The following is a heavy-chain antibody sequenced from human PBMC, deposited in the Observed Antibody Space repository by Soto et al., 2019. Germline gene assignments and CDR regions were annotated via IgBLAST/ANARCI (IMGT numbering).Heavy chain of an antibody. CDR2: LYDVFGS. CDR1: GLTVSGTKY. J-gene: IGHJ3*01. CDR3: ASWHEREHAYDV. V-gene: IGHV3-53*01. D-gene: IGHD1-1*01. Sequence: DVQLAESGGGLIQPGASLRLSCAAFGLTVSGTKYVAWVRQAPGKGLEWVSALYDVFGSFYADSVKGRFTTSSDRSKSTVYLQMNDLRPDDTAVYYCASWHEREHAYDVWGQGTTVIVSS.